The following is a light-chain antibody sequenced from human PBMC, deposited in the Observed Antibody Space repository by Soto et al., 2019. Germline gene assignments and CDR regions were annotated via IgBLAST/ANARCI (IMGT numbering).Light chain of an antibody. CDR1: QSVSSY. CDR2: DAS. Sequence: EIVLTQSPATLSLSPGERATLSCRASQSVSSYLAWYQQKPGQAPSLLIYDASNRATGIPARFSGSGSGTDFTLTISSLEPEDFAVYYCQQRSNWPPTFGQGPKVEIK. J-gene: IGKJ1*01. CDR3: QQRSNWPPT. V-gene: IGKV3-11*01.